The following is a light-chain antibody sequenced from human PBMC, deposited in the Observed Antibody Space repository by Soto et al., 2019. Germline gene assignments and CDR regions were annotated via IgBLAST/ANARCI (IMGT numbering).Light chain of an antibody. Sequence: EKVMTQSPATLSVSPGERATLSCRASQSVSSNLAWYQQKPGQAPRLLIYGAFTRATGIPARFSGSGSGTEFTLTISSLQSEDFAVYYCQQYNNWPRTFGQGTKVEIK. V-gene: IGKV3-15*01. J-gene: IGKJ1*01. CDR1: QSVSSN. CDR2: GAF. CDR3: QQYNNWPRT.